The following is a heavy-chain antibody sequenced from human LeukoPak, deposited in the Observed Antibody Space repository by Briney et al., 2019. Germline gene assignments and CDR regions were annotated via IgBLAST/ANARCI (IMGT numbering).Heavy chain of an antibody. J-gene: IGHJ3*02. Sequence: EASVKVSCKASGYTFTSYHIHWVRQASGQGLEWMGLINPSGGNTGYAQKFQGRVTMTRDTSTSTVYMELSSLRSEDTAVYYCSRGPSSPTFDIWGQGTMVTVSS. CDR3: SRGPSSPTFDI. CDR1: GYTFTSYH. CDR2: INPSGGNT. V-gene: IGHV1-46*03.